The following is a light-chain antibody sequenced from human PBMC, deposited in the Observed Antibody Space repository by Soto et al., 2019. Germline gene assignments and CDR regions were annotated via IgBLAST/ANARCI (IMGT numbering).Light chain of an antibody. CDR1: QSIVNY. Sequence: DVQLTQSPSTLSASVGDRVAITCQASQSIVNYLNWFQFRPGKAPQLLISDASHLEPGVPSRFSGEMSGTDYTLIINNLQPEDFATYYCQQYEELPLTFGGGTRV. V-gene: IGKV1-33*01. CDR2: DAS. J-gene: IGKJ4*01. CDR3: QQYEELPLT.